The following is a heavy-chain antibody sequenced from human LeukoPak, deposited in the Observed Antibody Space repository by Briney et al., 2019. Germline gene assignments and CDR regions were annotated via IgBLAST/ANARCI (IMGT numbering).Heavy chain of an antibody. V-gene: IGHV3-23*01. D-gene: IGHD3-22*01. CDR1: GFTFSSHS. CDR2: ISGSGDTT. J-gene: IGHJ4*02. Sequence: PGGSLRLSCAASGFTFSSHSMNWVRQAPGKGLEWVSGISGSGDTTYYADSGKGRFTISRDNSKNTLYLQMTNPRADDTAVYYCANAGGDTMRGYWGQGTPVTVSS. CDR3: ANAGGDTMRGY.